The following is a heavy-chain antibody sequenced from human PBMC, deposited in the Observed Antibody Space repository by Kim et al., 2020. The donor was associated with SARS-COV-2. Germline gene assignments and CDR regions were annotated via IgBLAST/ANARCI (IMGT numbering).Heavy chain of an antibody. Sequence: GGSLRLSCAASGFTFSSYWIHWVRQAPGKGLVWVSRINSDGSSTSYADSVKGRFTISRDNAKNTLYLQMNSLRAEDTAVYYCARDWYSSWYSVRDAFDIWGQGTMVTVSS. V-gene: IGHV3-74*01. CDR2: INSDGSST. CDR1: GFTFSSYW. D-gene: IGHD6-13*01. J-gene: IGHJ3*02. CDR3: ARDWYSSWYSVRDAFDI.